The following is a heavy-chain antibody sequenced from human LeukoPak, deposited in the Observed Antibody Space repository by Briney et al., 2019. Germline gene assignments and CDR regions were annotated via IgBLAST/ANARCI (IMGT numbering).Heavy chain of an antibody. V-gene: IGHV4-38-2*01. D-gene: IGHD1-26*01. Sequence: KPSETLSLTCAASGYSISSGYYWGWIRQPPGKGLEWIESIYHSWSTHYNPSLKTRLPISVDTSKNQFSLKLSSVTAADTAVYYCARHRRGSSEGYWGQGTLVTVSS. CDR1: GYSISSGYY. J-gene: IGHJ4*02. CDR2: IYHSWST. CDR3: ARHRRGSSEGY.